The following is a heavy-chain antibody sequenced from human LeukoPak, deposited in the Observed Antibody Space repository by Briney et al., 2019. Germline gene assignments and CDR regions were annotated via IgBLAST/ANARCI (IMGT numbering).Heavy chain of an antibody. CDR2: IYTSGST. Sequence: SETLSLTCTVSGGSISSYYWSWIRQPAGKGLEWIGRIYTSGSTNYNPSLKSRVTISVDTSKNQFSLKLSSVTAADTAVYYCAREGPYSGTLYFDYWGQGTLVTVSS. D-gene: IGHD1-26*01. CDR3: AREGPYSGTLYFDY. J-gene: IGHJ4*02. CDR1: GGSISSYY. V-gene: IGHV4-4*07.